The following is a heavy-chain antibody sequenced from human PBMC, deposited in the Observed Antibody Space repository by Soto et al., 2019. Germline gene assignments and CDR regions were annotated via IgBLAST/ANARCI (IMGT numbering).Heavy chain of an antibody. D-gene: IGHD3-16*01. CDR3: ARDGGGRLDA. J-gene: IGHJ6*02. CDR1: AGSISSYY. CDR2: VYYNGNT. Sequence: SETLSLTCTVSAGSISSYYWSWIRQPPGKGLEWIGYVYYNGNTNYNPSLKSRVLISVDSSNNQFSLHLMSVTAADTAVYYCARDGGGRLDAWGQGTTVTVSS. V-gene: IGHV4-59*01.